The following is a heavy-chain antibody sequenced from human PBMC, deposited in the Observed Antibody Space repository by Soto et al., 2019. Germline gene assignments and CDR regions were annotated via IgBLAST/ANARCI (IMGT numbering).Heavy chain of an antibody. CDR2: INPNSGGT. J-gene: IGHJ6*02. D-gene: IGHD3-3*01. CDR3: ARVGRAAYYYYGMDV. CDR1: GYTFTGYY. V-gene: IGHV1-2*04. Sequence: GASVKVSCKASGYTFTGYYMHWVRQAPGQGLEWMGWINPNSGGTNYAQKFRGWVTMTRDTSISTAYMELSRLRSDDTAVYYCARVGRAAYYYYGMDVWGQGTTVTVS.